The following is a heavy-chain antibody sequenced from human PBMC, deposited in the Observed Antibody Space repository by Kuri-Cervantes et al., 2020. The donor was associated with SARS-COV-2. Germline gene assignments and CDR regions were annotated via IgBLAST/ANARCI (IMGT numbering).Heavy chain of an antibody. CDR3: ARERVVAATRYSSYYYMDV. V-gene: IGHV1-18*01. CDR1: GYTFTSYG. Sequence: GGSLRLSCKASGYTFTSYGISWVRQAPGQGLEWMGWISAYNGNTNYAQKLQGRVTMTTDTSTSTAYMELRSLRSDDTAVYYCARERVVAATRYSSYYYMDVWGKGTTVTVSS. D-gene: IGHD2-15*01. CDR2: ISAYNGNT. J-gene: IGHJ6*03.